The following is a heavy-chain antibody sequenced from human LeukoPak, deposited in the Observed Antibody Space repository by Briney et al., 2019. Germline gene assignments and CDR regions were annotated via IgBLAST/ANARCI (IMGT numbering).Heavy chain of an antibody. Sequence: GGSLRLSCVASGFTVSSSSMSWVRQAPGKGLEWVSVIYSGGSTYYADSVKGRFTISRDNSKNTLYLQMNSLRAEDSAEYYCAKSLLTTATGTGRAFDIWGQGTMVTVSA. J-gene: IGHJ3*02. CDR3: AKSLLTTATGTGRAFDI. CDR1: GFTVSSSS. D-gene: IGHD1-1*01. CDR2: IYSGGST. V-gene: IGHV3-66*01.